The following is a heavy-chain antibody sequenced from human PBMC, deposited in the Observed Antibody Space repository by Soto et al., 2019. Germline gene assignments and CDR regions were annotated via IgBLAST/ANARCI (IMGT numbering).Heavy chain of an antibody. J-gene: IGHJ2*01. Sequence: SVKVSCKASGGTFSSYAISWVRQAPGQGLEWMGGIIPIFGTANYAQKFQGRVTITADESTSTAYMELSSLRSEDTAVYYCARNYYYDSSGSIAYPFYWYFDLWGRGTLDTVSS. CDR3: ARNYYYDSSGSIAYPFYWYFDL. CDR2: IIPIFGTA. V-gene: IGHV1-69*13. CDR1: GGTFSSYA. D-gene: IGHD3-22*01.